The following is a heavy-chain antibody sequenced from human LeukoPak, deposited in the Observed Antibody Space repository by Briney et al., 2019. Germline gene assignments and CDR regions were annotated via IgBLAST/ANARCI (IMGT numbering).Heavy chain of an antibody. D-gene: IGHD4-17*01. V-gene: IGHV3-23*01. CDR1: GFTFSSYA. J-gene: IGHJ4*02. Sequence: GGSLRLSCVASGFTFSSYAMSWVRQAPGKGLEWVSAIGGSGGSTYYADSVKGRFTVSRDDFKNTLYLQMNSLRAEDTAVYYCARVLRSHGDLFDYWGQGTLVTVSS. CDR3: ARVLRSHGDLFDY. CDR2: IGGSGGST.